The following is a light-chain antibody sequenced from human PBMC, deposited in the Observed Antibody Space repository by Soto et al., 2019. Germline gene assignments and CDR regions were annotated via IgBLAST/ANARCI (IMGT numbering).Light chain of an antibody. Sequence: DIQMTQSPSSLSASVGDRVTITCRASQSISSYLNWYQQKPGKAPKLLIYAASNLQSGVPSRFSGSGSGTDFTLTISSLQPEYFATYYCQQSYSTWLTFGVGTKVEIK. J-gene: IGKJ4*01. V-gene: IGKV1-39*01. CDR2: AAS. CDR3: QQSYSTWLT. CDR1: QSISSY.